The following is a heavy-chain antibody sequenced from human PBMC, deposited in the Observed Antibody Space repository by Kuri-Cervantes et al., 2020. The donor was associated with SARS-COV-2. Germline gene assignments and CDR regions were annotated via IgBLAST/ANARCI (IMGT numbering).Heavy chain of an antibody. CDR3: ARGGWIIAAAGGYYYYYMDV. CDR2: ISAYNGNT. Sequence: ASVKVSCKASGGTFSSYAISWVRQAPGQGLEWMGWISAYNGNTNYAQKLQGRVTMTTDTSTSTAYMELRSLRSDDTAVYYCARGGWIIAAAGGYYYYYMDVWGKGTTVTVSS. CDR1: GGTFSSYA. D-gene: IGHD6-13*01. V-gene: IGHV1-18*01. J-gene: IGHJ6*03.